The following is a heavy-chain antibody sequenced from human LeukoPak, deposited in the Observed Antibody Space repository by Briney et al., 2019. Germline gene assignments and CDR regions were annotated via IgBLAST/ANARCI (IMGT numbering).Heavy chain of an antibody. Sequence: KSSETLSLTCTVSGXSISSSSSYWGWIRQPPGKGQEWIGSIYYSKNTYYNPSLKSRVTISADTSKNQFSLTLGSVSATDTAVYYCVSPRGFSYGYFDYWGQGTLVTVSS. CDR2: IYYSKNT. J-gene: IGHJ4*02. CDR3: VSPRGFSYGYFDY. CDR1: GXSISSSSSY. V-gene: IGHV4-39*01. D-gene: IGHD5-18*01.